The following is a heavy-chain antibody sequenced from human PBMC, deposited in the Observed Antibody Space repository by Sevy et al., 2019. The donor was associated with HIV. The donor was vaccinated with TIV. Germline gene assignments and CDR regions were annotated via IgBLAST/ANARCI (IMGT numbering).Heavy chain of an antibody. CDR2: IIPIFGTA. V-gene: IGHV1-69*13. CDR3: ARDRDDCSGGSCYHYYYYGMDV. J-gene: IGHJ6*02. CDR1: GGTFSSYA. D-gene: IGHD2-15*01. Sequence: ASVKVSCKASGGTFSSYAISWVRQAPGQGLEWMGGIIPIFGTANYAQKFQGRVTITADESTSTAYMELSSLRSEDTAVYYWARDRDDCSGGSCYHYYYYGMDVWGQGTTVTVSS.